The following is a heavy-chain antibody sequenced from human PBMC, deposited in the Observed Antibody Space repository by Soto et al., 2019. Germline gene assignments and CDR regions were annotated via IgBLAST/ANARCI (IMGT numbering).Heavy chain of an antibody. J-gene: IGHJ4*02. V-gene: IGHV3-30*18. D-gene: IGHD6-19*01. Sequence: QVQLVESGGGVVQPGRSLRLSCAASGFTFSSYGMHWVRQAPGKGLEWVAVISYDGSNKYYADSVKGRFTISRDNSKNTLYLQMNSLRAEDTAVYYCAKDQHKAVAGGAFDYWGQGTLVTVSS. CDR1: GFTFSSYG. CDR3: AKDQHKAVAGGAFDY. CDR2: ISYDGSNK.